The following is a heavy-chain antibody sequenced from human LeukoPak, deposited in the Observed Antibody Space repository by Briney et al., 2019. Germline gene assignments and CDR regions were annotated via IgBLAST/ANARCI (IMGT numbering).Heavy chain of an antibody. CDR1: GYSISSGYY. D-gene: IGHD6-19*01. Sequence: PSETLSLTCAVSGYSISSGYYWGWIRQPPGKGLEWIGSIYHSGSTYYNPSLKSRVTISVDTSKNQFSLKLSSVTAADTAVYYCARDWEYSSGWGDFDLWGRGTLVTVSS. CDR2: IYHSGST. V-gene: IGHV4-38-2*02. J-gene: IGHJ2*01. CDR3: ARDWEYSSGWGDFDL.